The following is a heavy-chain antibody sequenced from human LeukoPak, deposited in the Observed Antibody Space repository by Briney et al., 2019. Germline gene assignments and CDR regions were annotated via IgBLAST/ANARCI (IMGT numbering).Heavy chain of an antibody. J-gene: IGHJ4*02. CDR2: ISGSGGST. D-gene: IGHD6-6*01. Sequence: ETLSLTCAVYGGSFSGYYWSWVRQAPGKGLEWVSAISGSGGSTYYADSVKGRFTISRDNSKNTLYLQMNSLRAEDTAVYYCAKDRYSSSSFGGIFDYWGQGTLVTVSS. CDR3: AKDRYSSSSFGGIFDY. CDR1: GGSFSGYY. V-gene: IGHV3-23*01.